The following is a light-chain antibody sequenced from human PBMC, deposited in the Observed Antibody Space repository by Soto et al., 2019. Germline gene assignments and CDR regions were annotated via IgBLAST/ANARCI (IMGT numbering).Light chain of an antibody. Sequence: EIVLTQSPCTLSLSPGERATLSCRASQSVDSNYLAWYQQKPGQAPRLLIYGAFSRATGNPDRFSGSGSGADFTLTISRLEPEDFAVYYCQQYDTSPLTFGGGTKVEIK. J-gene: IGKJ4*01. CDR3: QQYDTSPLT. CDR2: GAF. V-gene: IGKV3-20*01. CDR1: QSVDSNY.